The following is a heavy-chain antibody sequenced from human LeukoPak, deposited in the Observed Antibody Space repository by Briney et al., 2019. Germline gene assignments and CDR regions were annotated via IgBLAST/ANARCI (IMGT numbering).Heavy chain of an antibody. V-gene: IGHV3-23*01. D-gene: IGHD3-22*01. CDR3: AKFRDNSGPRGGFDH. Sequence: GGSLRLSCAVSGFTFSTYAVTWVRQAPGKGLEWVSAITGNGGSTYYADSVKGRFTISRDNSKNMLHLQMNSLRVEDTAVYYCAKFRDNSGPRGGFDHWGQETLVTVSS. J-gene: IGHJ5*02. CDR2: ITGNGGST. CDR1: GFTFSTYA.